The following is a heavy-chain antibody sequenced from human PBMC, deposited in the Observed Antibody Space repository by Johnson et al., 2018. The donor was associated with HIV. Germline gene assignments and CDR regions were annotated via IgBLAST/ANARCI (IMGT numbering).Heavy chain of an antibody. Sequence: QVQLVESGGGVVQPGRSLRLSCAASGFTFSNYAMHWVRQAPGKGLEWVAVISYYGSNKYYADSVKGRFTISRDNSKNTLYLQMNSLRAEDTAVYYCARSTGPYSTYYYDSPDPDAFDIWGQGTMVTVSS. CDR2: ISYYGSNK. CDR1: GFTFSNYA. D-gene: IGHD3-22*01. J-gene: IGHJ3*02. CDR3: ARSTGPYSTYYYDSPDPDAFDI. V-gene: IGHV3-30-3*01.